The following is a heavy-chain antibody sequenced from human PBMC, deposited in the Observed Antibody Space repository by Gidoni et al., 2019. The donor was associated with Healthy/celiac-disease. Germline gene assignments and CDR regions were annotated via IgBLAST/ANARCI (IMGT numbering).Heavy chain of an antibody. V-gene: IGHV3-23*01. J-gene: IGHJ4*02. CDR3: AREGGYYGSGSYYEEGEFDY. D-gene: IGHD3-10*01. Sequence: EVQLLESGGGLVQPGGSLRLSCADSGFTFSSYAMSWVRQAPGKGLEWVSAISGSGGSTYYADSVKGRFTISRDNSKNTLYLQMNSLRAEDTAVYYCAREGGYYGSGSYYEEGEFDYWGQGTLVTVSS. CDR2: ISGSGGST. CDR1: GFTFSSYA.